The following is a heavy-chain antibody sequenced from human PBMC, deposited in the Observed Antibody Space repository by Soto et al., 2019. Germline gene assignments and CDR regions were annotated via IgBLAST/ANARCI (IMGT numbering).Heavy chain of an antibody. Sequence: QVKSVESGGGVVQPGRSLRLSCAASGFVFTTYGMHWLRQAPGKGLEWVGVIWHDGSGTYYADALKGRFTISRDNSKNTLFLQMDSLTVEDTAVYYCVRDPVALRNRVRVGYFNLWGRGTQVTVSS. J-gene: IGHJ2*01. CDR2: IWHDGSGT. V-gene: IGHV3-33*01. D-gene: IGHD1-26*01. CDR3: VRDPVALRNRVRVGYFNL. CDR1: GFVFTTYG.